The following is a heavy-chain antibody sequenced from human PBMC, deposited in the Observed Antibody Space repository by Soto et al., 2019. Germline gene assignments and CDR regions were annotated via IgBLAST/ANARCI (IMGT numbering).Heavy chain of an antibody. J-gene: IGHJ6*03. D-gene: IGHD3-3*01. V-gene: IGHV3-66*01. Sequence: GGSLRLSCAASGFTVSSNYMSWVRQAPGKGLEWVSVIYSGGSTYYADSVKGRFTISRDNSKNTLYLQMNSLRAEDTAVYYCARNELDVDFWSGYYRGYYYYYMDVWGKGTTVTVSS. CDR3: ARNELDVDFWSGYYRGYYYYYMDV. CDR1: GFTVSSNY. CDR2: IYSGGST.